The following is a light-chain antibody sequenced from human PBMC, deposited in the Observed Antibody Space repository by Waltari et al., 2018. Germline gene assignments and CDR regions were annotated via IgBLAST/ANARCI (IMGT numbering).Light chain of an antibody. CDR2: WAS. CDR1: QSVLYSSNNKNY. Sequence: DIVMTQSPDSLAVSLGERATINCKYSQSVLYSSNNKNYLAWYQQKPGQPPKLLIYWASTRGSGVPDRLSGSGSGTDFTLTISSLQAEDVAVYYCHQYYNIPFTFGPGTKVDIK. CDR3: HQYYNIPFT. J-gene: IGKJ3*01. V-gene: IGKV4-1*01.